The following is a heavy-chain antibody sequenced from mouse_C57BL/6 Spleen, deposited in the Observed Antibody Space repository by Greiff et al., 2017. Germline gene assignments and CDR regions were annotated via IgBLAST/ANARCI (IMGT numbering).Heavy chain of an antibody. J-gene: IGHJ2*01. Sequence: VQLQQSGAELVRPGASVTLSCKASGYTFTDYEMHWVKQTPVHGLEWIGAIDPETGGTAYNQKFKGKAILTADKSSSTAYMELRSLTSEDSAVYYCTEAYGSSYNWGQGTTLTVSS. V-gene: IGHV1-15*01. CDR1: GYTFTDYE. CDR2: IDPETGGT. D-gene: IGHD1-1*01. CDR3: TEAYGSSYN.